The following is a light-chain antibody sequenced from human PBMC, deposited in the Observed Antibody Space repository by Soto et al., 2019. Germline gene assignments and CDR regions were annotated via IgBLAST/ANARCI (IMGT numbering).Light chain of an antibody. Sequence: QSVLTQPASVSGSPGQSITISCTGTSSDVGAYDYVSWYQQFPDTAPKLIIFDVTNRPSGVSNRFSGSKSGNTASLTISGLQAGDEAEYYCNSYKSSRTYVFGRGTKVTVL. CDR3: NSYKSSRTYV. CDR1: SSDVGAYDY. CDR2: DVT. V-gene: IGLV2-14*03. J-gene: IGLJ1*01.